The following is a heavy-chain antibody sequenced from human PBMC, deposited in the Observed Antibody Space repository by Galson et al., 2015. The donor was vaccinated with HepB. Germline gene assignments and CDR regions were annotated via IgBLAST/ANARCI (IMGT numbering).Heavy chain of an antibody. CDR2: INHSGST. CDR1: GGSFSGYY. D-gene: IGHD2-15*01. CDR3: ARGGGGYCTGGSCRPPRY. V-gene: IGHV4-34*01. J-gene: IGHJ4*02. Sequence: LSLTCAVYGGSFSGYYWSWIRQPPGKGLEWIGEINHSGSTNYNPSLKSRVTISVDTSKNQFSLKLSSVTAADTAVYYCARGGGGYCTGGSCRPPRYWGQGTLVTVSS.